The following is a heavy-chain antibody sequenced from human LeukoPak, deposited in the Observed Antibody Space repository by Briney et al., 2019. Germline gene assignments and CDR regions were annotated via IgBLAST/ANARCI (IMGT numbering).Heavy chain of an antibody. V-gene: IGHV3-21*01. J-gene: IGHJ4*02. Sequence: GGSLRLSCAASGFTLSTYEMNWVRQAPGKGLEWVSSISSSSSYIYYADSVKGRFTISRDNAKNSLYLQMNSLRAEDTAVYYCAREAARPRDVIDYWGQGTLVTVSS. CDR2: ISSSSSYI. D-gene: IGHD6-6*01. CDR3: AREAARPRDVIDY. CDR1: GFTLSTYE.